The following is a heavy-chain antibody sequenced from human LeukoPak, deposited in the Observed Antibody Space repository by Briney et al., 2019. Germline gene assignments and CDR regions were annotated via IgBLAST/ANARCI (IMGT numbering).Heavy chain of an antibody. CDR2: MSVGTDST. J-gene: IGHJ4*02. V-gene: IGHV3-23*01. CDR3: AKSRDRRALFDY. Sequence: PSGGSLRLSCVASGFTFSGYAMSWVRQSPGKGLEWVSMSVGTDSTYYADSVKGRLTISRDNSKNTLYLEMNSLRAEDTAVYYCAKSRDRRALFDYWGQGTLVTVSS. CDR1: GFTFSGYA. D-gene: IGHD1-26*01.